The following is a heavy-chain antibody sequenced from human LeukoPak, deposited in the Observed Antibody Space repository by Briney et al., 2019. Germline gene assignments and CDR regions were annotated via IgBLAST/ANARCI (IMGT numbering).Heavy chain of an antibody. D-gene: IGHD5-24*01. J-gene: IGHJ4*02. CDR1: GGTSSSYA. CDR3: ARGREMATITGDFDY. V-gene: IGHV1-69*13. CDR2: IIPIFGTA. Sequence: SVKVSCKASGGTSSSYAISWVRQAPGQGLEWMGGIIPIFGTANYAQKFQGRVTITADESTSTTYMELSSLRSEDTAVYYCARGREMATITGDFDYWGQGTLVTVSS.